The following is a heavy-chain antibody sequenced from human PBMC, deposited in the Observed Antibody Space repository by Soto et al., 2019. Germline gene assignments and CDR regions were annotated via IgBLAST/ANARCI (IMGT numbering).Heavy chain of an antibody. V-gene: IGHV4-39*01. CDR1: GGSISSSSYY. CDR2: IYYSGST. J-gene: IGHJ5*02. CDR3: ARLILVVPAAISRHWFDP. D-gene: IGHD2-2*02. Sequence: QLQLQESGPGLVKPSETLSLTCTVSGGSISSSSYYWGWIRQPPGKGLEWIGSIYYSGSTYYNPSLKSRVTISVDTSKNQFSLKLSSVTAADTAVYYCARLILVVPAAISRHWFDPWGQGTLVTVSS.